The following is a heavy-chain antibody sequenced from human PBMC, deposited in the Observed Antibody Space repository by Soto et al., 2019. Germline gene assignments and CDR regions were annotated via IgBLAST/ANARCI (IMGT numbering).Heavy chain of an antibody. V-gene: IGHV1-3*01. CDR3: ARGSGYYYWDDY. CDR1: GYTITSYG. Sequence: GAXVKVSCKASGYTITSYGIRWVRQAPGQGLEWMGWINAGNGNTKYSQKFQGRVTITRDTSASTAYMELSSLRSEDTAVYYCARGSGYYYWDDYWGQGTLVTVSS. J-gene: IGHJ4*02. D-gene: IGHD3-22*01. CDR2: INAGNGNT.